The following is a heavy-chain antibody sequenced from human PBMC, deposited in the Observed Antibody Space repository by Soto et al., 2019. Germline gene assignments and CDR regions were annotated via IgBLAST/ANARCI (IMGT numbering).Heavy chain of an antibody. CDR2: IYYSGST. J-gene: IGHJ4*02. V-gene: IGHV4-59*01. D-gene: IGHD5-12*01. CDR1: GGSISSYY. CDR3: ARVGDSGYDDFDY. Sequence: TSETLSLTCTVSGGSISSYYWSWIRQPPGKGLEWIGYIYYSGSTNYNPSLKSRVTISVDTSKNQFSLKLSSVTAADTAVYYCARVGDSGYDDFDYWGQGTLVTVSS.